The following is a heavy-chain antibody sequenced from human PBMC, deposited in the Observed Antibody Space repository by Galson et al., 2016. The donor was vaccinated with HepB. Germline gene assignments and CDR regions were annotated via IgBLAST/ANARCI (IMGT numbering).Heavy chain of an antibody. CDR3: ARDQPTIFGVVHRESDYYYGMDV. CDR2: VATNGDT. CDR1: AFTFSLYD. J-gene: IGHJ6*02. V-gene: IGHV3-13*01. Sequence: SLRLSCAASAFTFSLYDMHWVRQATGKGLEWVSAVATNGDTYYPDSVKGRFTISRDNAKNSLYLQMDSLRVEDTAVYFCARDQPTIFGVVHRESDYYYGMDVWGPGTTVIVSS. D-gene: IGHD3-3*01.